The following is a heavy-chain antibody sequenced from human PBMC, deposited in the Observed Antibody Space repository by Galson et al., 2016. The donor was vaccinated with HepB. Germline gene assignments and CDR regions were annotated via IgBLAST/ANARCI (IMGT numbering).Heavy chain of an antibody. CDR1: GGSVNSDGYY. D-gene: IGHD2-2*01. Sequence: TLSLTCTVSGGSVNSDGYYWSWIRQHPGKGLEWIGYIYYSGSTYYNPSLQSRTSISIDTSKNQFSLKLRSVTAADTAVYYCAREGVGCFGTSCYVRGDAFDVWGQGTMVSVSS. CDR3: AREGVGCFGTSCYVRGDAFDV. CDR2: IYYSGST. V-gene: IGHV4-31*03. J-gene: IGHJ3*01.